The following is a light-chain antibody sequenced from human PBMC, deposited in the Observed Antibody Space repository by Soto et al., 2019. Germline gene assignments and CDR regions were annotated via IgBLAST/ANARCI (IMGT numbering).Light chain of an antibody. CDR3: LPYITHSRT. CDR1: QSIRSW. J-gene: IGKJ1*01. V-gene: IGKV1-5*03. Sequence: DIAMTQSPSTLSASVGDRATITCRASQSIRSWLAWYQQKPGKAPKLLIYQASSLESGVPSRFSGSGSGDEFTLTISSLQPDDSATYCCLPYITHSRTFGQGTKVEIK. CDR2: QAS.